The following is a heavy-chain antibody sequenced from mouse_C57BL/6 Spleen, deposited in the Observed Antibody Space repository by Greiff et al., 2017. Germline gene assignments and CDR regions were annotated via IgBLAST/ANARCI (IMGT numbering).Heavy chain of an antibody. J-gene: IGHJ3*01. D-gene: IGHD1-1*01. V-gene: IGHV1-26*01. Sequence: EVQLQQSGPELVKPWASVKISCTASGYSFTDDYMNWVMQSYGKNLEWIGDIKFNNGGTSYNQKFKGKATLTVDKSSSTAYMELRSLTSEDSAVYYCARSDYGSSYVKFAYWGQGTLVTVSA. CDR1: GYSFTDDY. CDR2: IKFNNGGT. CDR3: ARSDYGSSYVKFAY.